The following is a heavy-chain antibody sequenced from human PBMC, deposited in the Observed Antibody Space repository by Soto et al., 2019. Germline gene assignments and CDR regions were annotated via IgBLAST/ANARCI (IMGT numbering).Heavy chain of an antibody. D-gene: IGHD3-22*01. CDR3: ARHYDSSGYNYYGMDV. J-gene: IGHJ6*02. Sequence: SLKISCKGSGYSFTSYWIGWVRQMPGKGLEWMGIIYPGDSDTRYSPSFQGQVTISADKSISTAYLQWSSLKASDTATYYCARHYDSSGYNYYGMDVWGQGTTVTVS. CDR2: IYPGDSDT. V-gene: IGHV5-51*01. CDR1: GYSFTSYW.